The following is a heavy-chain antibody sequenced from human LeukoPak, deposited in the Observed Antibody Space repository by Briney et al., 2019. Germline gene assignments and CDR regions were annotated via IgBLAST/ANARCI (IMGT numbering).Heavy chain of an antibody. CDR1: GGSFSGYY. J-gene: IGHJ6*02. Sequence: SETLSLTCAVYGGSFSGYYWSWIRQPPGKGLGWIGEINHSGSTNYNPSLKSRVTISVDTSKNQFSLKLSSVTAADTAMYYCAGSSWIHYYYYGMDVWGQGTTVTVSS. CDR2: INHSGST. D-gene: IGHD6-13*01. V-gene: IGHV4-34*01. CDR3: AGSSWIHYYYYGMDV.